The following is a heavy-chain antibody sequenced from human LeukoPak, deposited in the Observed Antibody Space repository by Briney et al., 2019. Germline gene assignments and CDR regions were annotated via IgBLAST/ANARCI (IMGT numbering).Heavy chain of an antibody. D-gene: IGHD5-18*01. V-gene: IGHV3-23*01. CDR2: ISGSGGST. J-gene: IGHJ4*02. CDR3: AKDGYSYGYTYYFDY. Sequence: GGSLRLSCAASGFTFSSYAMSWVRQAPGKGLEWVSAISGSGGSTYYADSVKGRFTISRDNSKNTLYLQMNSLRAEDTAVYYCAKDGYSYGYTYYFDYWGQGTLATVSS. CDR1: GFTFSSYA.